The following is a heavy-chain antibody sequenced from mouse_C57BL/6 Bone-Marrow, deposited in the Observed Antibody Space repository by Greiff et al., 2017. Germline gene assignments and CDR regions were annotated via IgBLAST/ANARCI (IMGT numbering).Heavy chain of an antibody. V-gene: IGHV1-55*01. CDR1: GYTFTSYW. Sequence: QVQLKESGAELVKPGASVKMSCKASGYTFTSYWITWVKQRPGQGLEWIGDIYPGSGSTNYNEKFKSKATRTVDTSSSTAYMQLSSLTSEDSAVYYCAVYFDYWGQGTTLTVSS. J-gene: IGHJ2*01. CDR3: AVYFDY. CDR2: IYPGSGST.